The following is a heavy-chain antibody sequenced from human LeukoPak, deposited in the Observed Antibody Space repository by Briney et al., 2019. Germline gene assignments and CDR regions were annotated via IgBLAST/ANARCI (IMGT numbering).Heavy chain of an antibody. CDR2: ISAYNGNT. D-gene: IGHD6-13*01. CDR3: AAVEYSSSWYLGSDY. CDR1: GYTFTSYG. V-gene: IGHV1-18*01. Sequence: GASVKVSCKASGYTFTSYGISWVRQAPGQGLEWMGWISAYNGNTNYAQKLQGRVTMTTDTSTSTAYMELSSLRSEDAAVYYCAAVEYSSSWYLGSDYWGQGTLVTVSS. J-gene: IGHJ4*02.